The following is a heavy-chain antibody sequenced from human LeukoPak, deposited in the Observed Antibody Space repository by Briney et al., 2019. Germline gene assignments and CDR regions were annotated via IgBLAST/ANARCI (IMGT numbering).Heavy chain of an antibody. J-gene: IGHJ4*02. Sequence: ASVKVSCKTSGYTFTSYDINWVRQATGQGLEWMGWMNPNSGNTGYAQKFQGRVTITRNTSISTAYMELSSLRSEDTAVYYCAIPGSGSYSLDYWGQGTLVTVSS. CDR2: MNPNSGNT. D-gene: IGHD1-26*01. CDR1: GYTFTSYD. V-gene: IGHV1-8*03. CDR3: AIPGSGSYSLDY.